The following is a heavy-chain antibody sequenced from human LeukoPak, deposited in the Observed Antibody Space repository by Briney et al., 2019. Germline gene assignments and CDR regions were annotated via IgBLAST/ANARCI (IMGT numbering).Heavy chain of an antibody. J-gene: IGHJ6*02. D-gene: IGHD3-10*01. V-gene: IGHV4-34*01. Sequence: SLXXAVYXGSFSGYYWSWLRQPPGKXXXGIGEINHSGSTNYNPSLKSRVTISVDTSKNQFSLKLSSVTAADTAVYYCARDRGILDYYYYYGMDVWGQGTTVTVSS. CDR3: ARDRGILDYYYYYGMDV. CDR1: XGSFSGYY. CDR2: INHSGST.